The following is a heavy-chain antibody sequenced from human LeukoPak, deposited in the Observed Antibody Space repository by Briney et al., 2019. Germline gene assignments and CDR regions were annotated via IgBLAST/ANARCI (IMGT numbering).Heavy chain of an antibody. CDR1: GGTFSSYA. J-gene: IGHJ4*02. CDR2: IIPIFGTA. Sequence: ASVKVSCKASGGTFSSYAISWVRQAPGQGLEWMGGIIPIFGTANYAQKFQGRVTITADKSTNTAYMELSSLRSEDTAVYYCARAPLFFRTNSGSYYFDYWGQGTLVTVSS. CDR3: ARAPLFFRTNSGSYYFDY. D-gene: IGHD1-26*01. V-gene: IGHV1-69*06.